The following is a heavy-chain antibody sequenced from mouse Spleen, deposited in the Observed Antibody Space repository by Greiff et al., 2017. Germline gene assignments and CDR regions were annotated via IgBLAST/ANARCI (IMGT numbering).Heavy chain of an antibody. CDR2: INPNNGGT. CDR3: ARSFYDGYPWFAY. CDR1: GYTFTDYN. V-gene: IGHV1-18*01. Sequence: EVQLQESGPELVKPGASVKIPCKASGYTFTDYNMDWVKQSHGKSLEWIGDINPNNGGTIYNQKFKGKATLTVDKSSSTAYMELRSLTSEDTAVYYCARSFYDGYPWFAYWGQGTLVTVSA. D-gene: IGHD2-3*01. J-gene: IGHJ3*01.